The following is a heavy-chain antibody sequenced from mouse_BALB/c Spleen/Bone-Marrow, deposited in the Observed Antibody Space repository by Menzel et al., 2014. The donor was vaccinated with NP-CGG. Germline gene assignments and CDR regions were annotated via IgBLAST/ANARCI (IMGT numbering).Heavy chain of an antibody. V-gene: IGHV5-17*02. CDR3: GRGDY. J-gene: IGHJ2*01. CDR2: ISSGSNII. Sequence: EVQLVESGGGFVQPGGSRKLSCAASGFTFSSFAMHWIRQAPEKGLEWVAFISSGSNIIHYADAVKGRFTISRDNPKNTLFLQMTSLRSEDTAMYYCGRGDYWGQGTTLTVSS. CDR1: GFTFSSFA.